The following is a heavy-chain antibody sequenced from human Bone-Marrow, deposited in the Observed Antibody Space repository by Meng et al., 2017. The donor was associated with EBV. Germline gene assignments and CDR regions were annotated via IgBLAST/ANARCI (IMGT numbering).Heavy chain of an antibody. D-gene: IGHD2-8*02. V-gene: IGHV3-53*01. CDR2: IYSGGST. CDR1: GFTVSSNY. CDR3: SRDLVGSADS. J-gene: IGHJ4*02. Sequence: EVELVESGGGWLQSGGSLRLSCAASGFTVSSNYMGWVRQAPGKGLEWVSVIYSGGSTYYADSVKGRFTISRDNSKNTLYLQMNSLRAEDTAVYYCSRDLVGSADSWGQGTLVTVSS.